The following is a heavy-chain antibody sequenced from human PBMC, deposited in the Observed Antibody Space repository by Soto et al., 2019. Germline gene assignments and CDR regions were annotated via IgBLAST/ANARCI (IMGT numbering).Heavy chain of an antibody. D-gene: IGHD3-22*01. CDR3: AKSYYDSSGYLFEY. Sequence: GGSLRLSCAASGFTFSSYAMNWIRQAPGKGLEWVSAISGTGGITHYADSVKGRFTISRDNSKNTLYLQMNSLRAEDTAVYYCAKSYYDSSGYLFEYWGQGTLVTVSS. V-gene: IGHV3-23*01. J-gene: IGHJ4*02. CDR2: ISGTGGIT. CDR1: GFTFSSYA.